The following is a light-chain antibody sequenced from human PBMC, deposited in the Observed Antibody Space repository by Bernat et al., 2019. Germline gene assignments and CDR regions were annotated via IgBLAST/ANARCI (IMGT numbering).Light chain of an antibody. V-gene: IGLV1-44*01. J-gene: IGLJ3*02. CDR1: SSNIGSNT. CDR2: TNN. CDR3: GAVDDSLNGPV. Sequence: QSVLTQPPSASGTPGQRVTISCSGSSSNIGSNTVNWYQQLPGTAPKLLIYTNNQRPSGVPDRFSGSKSGTSASLAISGLQAEDEADYYCGAVDDSLNGPVFGGGTKVTVL.